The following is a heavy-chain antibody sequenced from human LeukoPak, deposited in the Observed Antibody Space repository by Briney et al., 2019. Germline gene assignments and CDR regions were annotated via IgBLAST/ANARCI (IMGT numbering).Heavy chain of an antibody. CDR1: GFTFSDYY. V-gene: IGHV3-11*01. D-gene: IGHD6-13*01. J-gene: IGHJ4*02. CDR3: ARVRYSSSWYYFDY. Sequence: GGSLRLSCAASGFTFSDYYMSWIRQAPGKGLEWVSYISSSGSTIYYADSVKGRFTISRDNAKNSLYLQMNSLRAEDTAVYYCARVRYSSSWYYFDYWGQGTLVTVSS. CDR2: ISSSGSTI.